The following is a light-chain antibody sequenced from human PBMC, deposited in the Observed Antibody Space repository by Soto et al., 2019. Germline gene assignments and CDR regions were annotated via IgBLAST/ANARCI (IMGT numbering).Light chain of an antibody. CDR3: QQPHGTTWT. CDR1: QSIRSW. CDR2: DAS. J-gene: IGKJ1*01. V-gene: IGKV1-5*01. Sequence: DIQMTQSPSTLAGFLGDRVTVTCRASQSIRSWLSWYQQKPGKAPKLLIYDASTLKSGVPSRFSVSGSGTEFTLTISNLQPDDFATYSRQQPHGTTWTFGQGTKVDIK.